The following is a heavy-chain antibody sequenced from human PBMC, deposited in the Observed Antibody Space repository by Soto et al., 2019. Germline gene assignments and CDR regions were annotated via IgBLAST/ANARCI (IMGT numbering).Heavy chain of an antibody. CDR2: ISSSSSTI. CDR3: ARVGNWNYYYGMDV. J-gene: IGHJ6*02. Sequence: GGSLRLSCAASGFTFSSYSMNWARQAPGKGLEWVSYISSSSSTIYYADSVKGRFTISRDNAKNSLYLQMNSLRDEDTAVYYCARVGNWNYYYGMDVWGQGTTVTVSS. V-gene: IGHV3-48*02. CDR1: GFTFSSYS. D-gene: IGHD1-20*01.